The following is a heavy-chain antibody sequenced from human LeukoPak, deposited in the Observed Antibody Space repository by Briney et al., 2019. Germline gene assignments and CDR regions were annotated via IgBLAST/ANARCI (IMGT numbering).Heavy chain of an antibody. CDR2: ISWDGGST. Sequence: PGGSLRLSCAASGFTFDDYTMHWVRQAPGKGLEWVSLISWDGGSTYYADSVKGRFTISRDNSKNSLYLQMNSLRTADTALYYCAALWRGEYGCNLDSWGQGTLVTVSS. CDR1: GFTFDDYT. D-gene: IGHD3-10*01. CDR3: AALWRGEYGCNLDS. J-gene: IGHJ4*02. V-gene: IGHV3-43*01.